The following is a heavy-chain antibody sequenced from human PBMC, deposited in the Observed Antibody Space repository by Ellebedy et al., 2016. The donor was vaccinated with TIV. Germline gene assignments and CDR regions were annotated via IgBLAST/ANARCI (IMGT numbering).Heavy chain of an antibody. CDR2: ISSTGYYI. CDR1: GFTFTSYS. D-gene: IGHD1-26*01. J-gene: IGHJ4*02. Sequence: PGGSLRLSCAASGFTFTSYSMNWVRQAPGKGLEWVSSISSTGYYIYYADSVKGRFTISRDDDMSSLFLQMNSLSAEDTAVYYCARSGELDSWGQGTLVTVSS. V-gene: IGHV3-21*01. CDR3: ARSGELDS.